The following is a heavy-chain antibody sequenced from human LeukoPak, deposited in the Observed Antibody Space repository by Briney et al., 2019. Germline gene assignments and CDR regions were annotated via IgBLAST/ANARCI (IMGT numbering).Heavy chain of an antibody. Sequence: PGRSLRLSCATSGFTFSSYGMHWVRQAPGKGLEWVAVISYDDGSNKYYADSVKGRFTISRDNSKNTLYLQMNSLRPEDTAVYYCAKGSTFFDSWGQGTLVTVFS. V-gene: IGHV3-30*18. D-gene: IGHD2/OR15-2a*01. CDR2: ISYDDGSNK. CDR3: AKGSTFFDS. J-gene: IGHJ4*02. CDR1: GFTFSSYG.